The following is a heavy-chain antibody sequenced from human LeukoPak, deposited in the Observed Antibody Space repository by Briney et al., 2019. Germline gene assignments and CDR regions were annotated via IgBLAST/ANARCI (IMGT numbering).Heavy chain of an antibody. CDR3: AKDPPSGSSTSFDY. CDR1: GFTFSSYG. Sequence: GGPLRLSCAASGFTFSSYGMHWVRQAPGKGLEWVAVISYDGSNKYYADSVKGRFTISRDNSKDTLYLQMNSLRAEDTAAYYCAKDPPSGSSTSFDYWGQGTLVTVSS. D-gene: IGHD6-6*01. V-gene: IGHV3-30*18. CDR2: ISYDGSNK. J-gene: IGHJ4*02.